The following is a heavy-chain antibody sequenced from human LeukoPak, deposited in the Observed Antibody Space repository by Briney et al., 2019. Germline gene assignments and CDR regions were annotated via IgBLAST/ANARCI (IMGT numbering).Heavy chain of an antibody. Sequence: GGSLRLPCAASGFTFSSYSMNWVRQAPGKGLEWVSAFSGSGGSTYYADSVKGRFTISRDNSKNTLYLQMNSLRAEDTAVYYCANRNDFWSGYYWFDPWGQGTLVTVSS. D-gene: IGHD3-3*01. CDR1: GFTFSSYS. CDR3: ANRNDFWSGYYWFDP. V-gene: IGHV3-23*01. CDR2: FSGSGGST. J-gene: IGHJ5*02.